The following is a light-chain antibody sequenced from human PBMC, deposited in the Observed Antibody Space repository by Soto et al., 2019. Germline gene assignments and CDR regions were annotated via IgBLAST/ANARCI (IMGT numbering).Light chain of an antibody. Sequence: DIEMTQSPSTLSSCGGDIFTITCGASQSIYRWLAWYQQKPGKAPKLLMYKASSLESGVPSKFSGSGSETEFTLTISSLQPDDFATYYCQHYKSYPWTFGQGTKVDI. J-gene: IGKJ1*01. CDR2: KAS. CDR3: QHYKSYPWT. V-gene: IGKV1-5*03. CDR1: QSIYRW.